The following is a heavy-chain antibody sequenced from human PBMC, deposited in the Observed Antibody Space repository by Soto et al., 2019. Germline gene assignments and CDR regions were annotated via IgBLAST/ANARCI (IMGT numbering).Heavy chain of an antibody. Sequence: SETLSLTCTVSGGSISSGDYYWSWIRQPPGKGLEWIGYIYYSGSTYYNPSLKSRVTISVDTSKNQFSVKLSSVTAADTAVYYCVRERPDGARLDPWGQGTLVTVS. D-gene: IGHD6-6*01. CDR2: IYYSGST. CDR3: VRERPDGARLDP. CDR1: GGSISSGDYY. J-gene: IGHJ5*02. V-gene: IGHV4-30-4*01.